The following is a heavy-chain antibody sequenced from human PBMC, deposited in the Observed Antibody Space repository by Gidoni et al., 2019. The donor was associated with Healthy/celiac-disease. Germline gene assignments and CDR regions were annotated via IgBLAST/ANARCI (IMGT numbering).Heavy chain of an antibody. V-gene: IGHV3-48*03. CDR1: GFTFISYE. J-gene: IGHJ4*02. Sequence: VPLVESGGGLVQPGGSLILSCSASGFTFISYEMNWVRQDPGKGLAWVSYISSSGSNIYYADSVKGRFTISRDNAKNSLYLQRNSLRAEDTAVYYCARGGQQPDWGQGTLVTVSS. D-gene: IGHD6-13*01. CDR2: ISSSGSNI. CDR3: ARGGQQPD.